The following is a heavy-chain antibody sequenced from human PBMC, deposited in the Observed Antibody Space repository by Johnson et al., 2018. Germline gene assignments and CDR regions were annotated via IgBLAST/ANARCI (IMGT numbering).Heavy chain of an antibody. CDR2: IWYDGSNK. D-gene: IGHD5-18*01. V-gene: IGHV3-33*01. CDR3: ATSGRGDTAKI. CDR1: EFTFSTYG. Sequence: VQLVETGGGVVQPGRSLRLSCAASEFTFSTYGMHWVRQAPGQGLEWVAVIWYDGSNKDYADSVKGRFTISRDNSKNTLYLQMNSLRVEDTAVYYCATSGRGDTAKIWGQGTMVTVSS. J-gene: IGHJ3*02.